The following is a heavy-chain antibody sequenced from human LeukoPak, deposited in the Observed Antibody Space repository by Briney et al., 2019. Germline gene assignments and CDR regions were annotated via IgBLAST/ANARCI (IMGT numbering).Heavy chain of an antibody. CDR3: ARAPITSPFYFDY. D-gene: IGHD2-2*01. CDR2: IVDNGGTT. CDR1: GFTFSSYA. J-gene: IGHJ4*02. Sequence: GGSLRLSCAASGFTFSSYAMSWVRQAPGKGLEWVCDIVDNGGTTYYADSAKGRFTISRDNSKSTLYLQMNSLRAEDTALYYCARAPITSPFYFDYWGQGTLVTVSS. V-gene: IGHV3-23*01.